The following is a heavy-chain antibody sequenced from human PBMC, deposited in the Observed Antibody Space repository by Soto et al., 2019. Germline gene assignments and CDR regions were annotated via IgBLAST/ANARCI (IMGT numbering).Heavy chain of an antibody. V-gene: IGHV4-59*01. CDR2: MYNTGST. CDR1: GGSISGYY. D-gene: IGHD2-21*02. Sequence: SVMLSVTWTVSGGSISGYYWSWIRQPPGKGLEWIGYMYNTGSTVYNPSFKSRVTISVDTSKNQFSLKLNSVTAADTAVYYCARDLWGYCGTDCYPLDVWGQGTTVTVSS. CDR3: ARDLWGYCGTDCYPLDV. J-gene: IGHJ6*02.